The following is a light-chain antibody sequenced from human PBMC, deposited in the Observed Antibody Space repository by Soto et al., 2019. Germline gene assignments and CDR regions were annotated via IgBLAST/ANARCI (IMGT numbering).Light chain of an antibody. V-gene: IGKV3-15*01. J-gene: IGKJ5*01. CDR3: QQYNDWPWT. Sequence: EIVMTQSPGTLSVAPGERATLSGRASQSVRSNLAWFQQKPGQAPRLLVYGASYRAIGIPARFSGSGSGTEFSLTVSSLQSEDFAVYYCQQYNDWPWTFGQGTRLEI. CDR2: GAS. CDR1: QSVRSN.